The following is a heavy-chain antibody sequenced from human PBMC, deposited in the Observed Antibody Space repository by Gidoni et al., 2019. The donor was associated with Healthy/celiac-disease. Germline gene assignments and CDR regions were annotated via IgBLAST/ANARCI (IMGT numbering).Heavy chain of an antibody. CDR3: AKDPALPCGGDCR. CDR1: GYTFSRSA. D-gene: IGHD2-21*01. Sequence: EVQLLESGGGLVQPGGSLRLSCAGSGYTFSRSAMSWVRRAPGKGLEWVSAISGSGGSTYYADSVKGRFTISRDNSKNTLYLQMNSLRAEDTAVYYCAKDPALPCGGDCRWGQGTLVTVSS. CDR2: ISGSGGST. V-gene: IGHV3-23*01. J-gene: IGHJ4*02.